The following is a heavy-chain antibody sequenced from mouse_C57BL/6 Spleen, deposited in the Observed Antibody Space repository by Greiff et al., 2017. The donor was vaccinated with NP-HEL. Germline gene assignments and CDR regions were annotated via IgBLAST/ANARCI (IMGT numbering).Heavy chain of an antibody. V-gene: IGHV5-17*01. CDR2: ISSGSSTI. J-gene: IGHJ2*01. Sequence: EVQLVESGGGLVKPGGSLKLSCAASGFTFSDYGMHWVRQAPEKGLEWVAYISSGSSTIYYADTVKGRSTISRDNAKNTPFLQVTSLRSEDTAMYYCARGNYFDYWGQGTTLTVSS. CDR1: GFTFSDYG. CDR3: ARGNYFDY.